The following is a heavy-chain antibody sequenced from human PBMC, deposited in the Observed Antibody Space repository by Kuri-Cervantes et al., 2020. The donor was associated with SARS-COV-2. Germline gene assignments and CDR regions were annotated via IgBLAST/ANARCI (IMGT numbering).Heavy chain of an antibody. CDR3: AREARDYYDTSGYLDY. J-gene: IGHJ4*02. V-gene: IGHV3-23*01. D-gene: IGHD3-22*01. CDR1: GFTFSSYS. CDR2: ITGGGGNT. Sequence: GGSLRLSCAASGFTFSSYSMNWVRQAPGKGLVWVSTITGGGGNTYYADSVRGRLTISRDNSKSTLYLQIHSLRAEDTAVYYCAREARDYYDTSGYLDYWGQGFLVTVSS.